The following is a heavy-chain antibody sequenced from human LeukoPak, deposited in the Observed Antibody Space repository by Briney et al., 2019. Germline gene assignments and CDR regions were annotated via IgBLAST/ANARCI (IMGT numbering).Heavy chain of an antibody. J-gene: IGHJ5*02. CDR2: MYYSGST. CDR3: ARPYYYDSRIDP. V-gene: IGHV4-30-4*01. CDR1: GGSISSGDYY. Sequence: SETLSLTCTVSGGSISSGDYYWNWIRQPPGKGLEWIAYMYYSGSTYYNPSLKSRVTMSADTSKNQLSLKLSSVTAADTAVYYCARPYYYDSRIDPWGQGILVTVSS. D-gene: IGHD3-22*01.